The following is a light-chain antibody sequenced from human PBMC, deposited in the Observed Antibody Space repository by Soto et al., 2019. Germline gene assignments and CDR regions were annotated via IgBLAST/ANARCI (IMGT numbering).Light chain of an antibody. CDR1: QSISSW. V-gene: IGKV1-5*01. CDR2: DAS. CDR3: QQYNSYLIT. J-gene: IGKJ5*01. Sequence: DIQMTQSPSTLSASVGDRVTITCRASQSISSWLAWYQQKPGKAPKLLIYDASSLESGVPPRFSGSGSGTEFSVTISSLQPDDFATYYCQQYNSYLITFGQGTRLEIK.